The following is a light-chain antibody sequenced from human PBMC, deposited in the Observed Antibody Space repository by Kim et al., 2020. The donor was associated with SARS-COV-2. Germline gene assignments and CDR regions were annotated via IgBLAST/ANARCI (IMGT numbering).Light chain of an antibody. CDR2: YDG. CDR1: NIGSKS. V-gene: IGLV3-21*04. CDR3: QVWHSRSDQVI. J-gene: IGLJ2*01. Sequence: SYVLTQPPSVSVAPGKTATITCEGDNIGSKSVHWYQQKPGQAPVLIIYYDGDRPSGIPERFSGSNSGKTATLTISRVGAGDEAAYYCQVWHSRSDQVIFGGGTQLTVL.